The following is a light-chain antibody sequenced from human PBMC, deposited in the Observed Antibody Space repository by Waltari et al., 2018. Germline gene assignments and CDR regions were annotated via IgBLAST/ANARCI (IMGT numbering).Light chain of an antibody. CDR2: DTS. V-gene: IGKV1-33*01. CDR1: QDITIY. J-gene: IGKJ4*01. CDR3: QVSFHFPLT. Sequence: DIQMTQSPSSLAASVGDRVTITCQASQDITIYLNWYQQKPGKAPKLLIYDTSKLETGVPSRFSGSGSGTHFTFTISSLQPEDIATYYCQVSFHFPLTFGGGTK.